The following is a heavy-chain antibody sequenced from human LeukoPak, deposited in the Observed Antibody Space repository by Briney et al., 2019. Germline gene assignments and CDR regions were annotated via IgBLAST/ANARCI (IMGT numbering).Heavy chain of an antibody. CDR3: ARDGRPESAYSYGDY. CDR2: IKQDGSEK. V-gene: IGHV3-7*01. Sequence: GGSLRLSCAASGFTFSGYWMSWVRQAPGKGLEWVANIKQDGSEKYYVDSVKGRFTVSRDNAKNSLYLQMNSLRAEDTAVYYCARDGRPESAYSYGDYWGQGTLVTVSS. J-gene: IGHJ4*02. CDR1: GFTFSGYW. D-gene: IGHD5-18*01.